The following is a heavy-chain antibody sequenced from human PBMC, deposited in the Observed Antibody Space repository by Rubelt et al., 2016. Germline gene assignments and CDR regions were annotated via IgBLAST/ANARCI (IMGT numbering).Heavy chain of an antibody. CDR1: RGTFTSHS. CDR2: IIPLLGVA. J-gene: IGHJ4*02. D-gene: IGHD2-2*01. Sequence: VQSGAEVRKPGSSVKVSCKASRGTFTSHSIIWVRQAPGQGLEWVGGIIPLLGVANYAQKFQGRVTITADKSTSTAYMELSSLTSEDTAVYYCASRYCSTTSCYHFDYWGQGTLVTVSS. V-gene: IGHV1-69*02. CDR3: ASRYCSTTSCYHFDY.